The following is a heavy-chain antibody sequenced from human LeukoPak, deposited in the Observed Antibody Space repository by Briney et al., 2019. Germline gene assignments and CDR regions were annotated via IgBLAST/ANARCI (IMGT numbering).Heavy chain of an antibody. Sequence: GGSLRLSCAASGFTFNMDWMHWVRQAPGKGPECVSRINTDGSITIYADSVKGRFTISRDNAKNTLHLQMNSLRAEDTAVYYCVRPCGYRRPGGCYCLESWGQGTLVTVSS. CDR2: INTDGSIT. J-gene: IGHJ4*02. CDR1: GFTFNMDW. D-gene: IGHD5-18*01. V-gene: IGHV3-74*01. CDR3: VRPCGYRRPGGCYCLES.